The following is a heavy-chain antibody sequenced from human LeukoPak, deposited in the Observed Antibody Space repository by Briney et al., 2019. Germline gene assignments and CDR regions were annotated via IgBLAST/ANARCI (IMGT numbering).Heavy chain of an antibody. V-gene: IGHV4-59*01. CDR2: ICYSGST. CDR1: CVSLSRYY. Sequence: PSETLPLTCTVSCVSLSRYYWSWIRQPPGKGLAWIGYICYSGSTNYNPSLKSRVTISVDTSKNQFSLKLSSVTAADTAVYYCARDSYYYDSSGFQLDIWGQGTMVTVSS. CDR3: ARDSYYYDSSGFQLDI. D-gene: IGHD3-22*01. J-gene: IGHJ3*02.